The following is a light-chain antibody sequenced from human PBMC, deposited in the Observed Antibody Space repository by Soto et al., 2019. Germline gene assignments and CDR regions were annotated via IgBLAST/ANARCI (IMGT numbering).Light chain of an antibody. Sequence: EIVLTQSPGTLSLSPGERATLSCRASQSLSGGYLAWFQQKPGQTPRLLIYSASNRATGISDRFSGSGSGTDFTITISRLEPEDFVVYYCQQNGSLPITFGQGTRLEIK. CDR2: SAS. J-gene: IGKJ5*01. CDR3: QQNGSLPIT. CDR1: QSLSGGY. V-gene: IGKV3-20*01.